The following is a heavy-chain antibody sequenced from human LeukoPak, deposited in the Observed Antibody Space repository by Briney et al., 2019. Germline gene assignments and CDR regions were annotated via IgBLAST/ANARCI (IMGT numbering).Heavy chain of an antibody. V-gene: IGHV3-48*04. D-gene: IGHD4-17*01. J-gene: IGHJ4*02. CDR3: ARSTTAFDY. CDR1: GFTFSSYS. CDR2: ITSSSTTI. Sequence: GGSLRLSCAASGFTFSSYSMNWVRQAPGKGLEWISYITSSSTTIYYADSVKGRFTISRDDAKNSLYLQMNSLRAEDTAVYYCARSTTAFDYWGQGTLVTVSS.